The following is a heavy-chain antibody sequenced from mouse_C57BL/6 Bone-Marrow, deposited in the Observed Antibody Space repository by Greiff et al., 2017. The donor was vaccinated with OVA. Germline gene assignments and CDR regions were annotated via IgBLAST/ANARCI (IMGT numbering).Heavy chain of an antibody. V-gene: IGHV3-6*01. CDR1: GYSITSGYY. J-gene: IGHJ3*01. CDR3: ARDLTTVVATRGAY. Sequence: DVHLVESGPGLVKPSQSLSLTCSVTGYSITSGYYWNWIRQFPGNKLEWMGYISYDGSNNYNPSLKNRISITRDTSKNQFFLKLNSVTTEDTATYYCARDLTTVVATRGAYWGQGTLVTVSA. CDR2: ISYDGSN. D-gene: IGHD1-1*01.